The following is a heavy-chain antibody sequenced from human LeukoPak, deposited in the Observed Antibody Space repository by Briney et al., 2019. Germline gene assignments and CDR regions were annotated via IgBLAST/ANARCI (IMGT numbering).Heavy chain of an antibody. CDR2: IWYDGSNK. D-gene: IGHD5-18*01. Sequence: GGSLRLSCAASGFTFSSYGMRWVRQAPGKGLEWVAVIWYDGSNKYYADSVKGRFTISRDNSKNTLYLQMNSLRAEDTAVYYCARAGHSYGYELDYWGQGTLVTVSS. V-gene: IGHV3-33*01. J-gene: IGHJ4*02. CDR1: GFTFSSYG. CDR3: ARAGHSYGYELDY.